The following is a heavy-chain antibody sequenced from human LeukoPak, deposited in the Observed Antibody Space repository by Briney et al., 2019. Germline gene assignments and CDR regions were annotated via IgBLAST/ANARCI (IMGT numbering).Heavy chain of an antibody. CDR1: GFTFSSSA. J-gene: IGHJ4*02. CDR2: ISGSGGST. Sequence: GGSLRLSCAASGFTFSSSAMSWVRQAPGKGLEWVSAISGSGGSTYYADSVKGRFTISRDTSKNTLYLQMNSLRAEDTALYYRAKDYSPLSSYGGQGTLVTVSS. D-gene: IGHD4-11*01. V-gene: IGHV3-23*01. CDR3: AKDYSPLSSY.